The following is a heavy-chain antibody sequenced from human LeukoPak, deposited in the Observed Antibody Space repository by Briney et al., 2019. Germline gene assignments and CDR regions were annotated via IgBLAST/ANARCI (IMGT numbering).Heavy chain of an antibody. CDR1: GGSISSSSYY. Sequence: SETLSLTCTVSGGSISSSSYYWGWIRQPPGKGLEWIGSIYYSGSTYYNPSLKSRVTVSVDTSKNQFSLKLSSVTAADTAVYYCARDGSRVDKVWFGGDYYYGMDVWGQGTTVTVSS. V-gene: IGHV4-39*07. CDR3: ARDGSRVDKVWFGGDYYYGMDV. CDR2: IYYSGST. J-gene: IGHJ6*02. D-gene: IGHD3-10*01.